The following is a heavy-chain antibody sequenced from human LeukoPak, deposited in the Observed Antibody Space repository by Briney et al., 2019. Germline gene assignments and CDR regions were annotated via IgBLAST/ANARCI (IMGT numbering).Heavy chain of an antibody. V-gene: IGHV3-66*01. CDR1: GFTVSSSF. Sequence: GGSLRLSCAVSGFTVSSSFMNWVRQAPGQGLEWVSTIYNNDNTNYADSVKGRFTISRDTSTNTLYLQMKSLRGDDSAVYFCATASQRLAFDYCGQGTLGTVSS. D-gene: IGHD6-25*01. J-gene: IGHJ4*02. CDR3: ATASQRLAFDY. CDR2: IYNNDNT.